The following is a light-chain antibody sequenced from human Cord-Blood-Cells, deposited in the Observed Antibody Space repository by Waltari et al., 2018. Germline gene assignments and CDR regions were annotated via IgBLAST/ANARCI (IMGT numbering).Light chain of an antibody. V-gene: IGKV1-5*01. CDR1: QSSSSW. CDR2: DAS. J-gene: IGKJ2*01. CDR3: QQYNSYSGT. Sequence: DIQMTQSPSTLSASVGDRVTITCRASQSSSSWLAWYQQKPGKAPKLLTYDASSLESGGPSRFGGSGSGTEFTLTISSLQPDDFATYYCQQYNSYSGTFGQGTKLEIK.